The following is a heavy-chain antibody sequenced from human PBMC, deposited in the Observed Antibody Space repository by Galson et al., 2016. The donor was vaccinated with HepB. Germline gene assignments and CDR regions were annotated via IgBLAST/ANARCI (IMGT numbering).Heavy chain of an antibody. Sequence: SVKVSCKASGYSFISYGISWVRQARGQGLEWMGWISTYNGNTNYEQKFKGRVTLTADISTSTAQMELRSLRSDDTVVYYCARDGTLSGSYYHFYGMDVWGQGTTVTVSS. CDR3: ARDGTLSGSYYHFYGMDV. J-gene: IGHJ6*02. D-gene: IGHD1-26*01. V-gene: IGHV1-18*01. CDR2: ISTYNGNT. CDR1: GYSFISYG.